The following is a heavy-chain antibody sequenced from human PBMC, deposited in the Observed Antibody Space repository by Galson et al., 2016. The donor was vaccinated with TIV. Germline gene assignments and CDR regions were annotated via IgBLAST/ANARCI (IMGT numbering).Heavy chain of an antibody. CDR3: ATVAWFPGLSLDN. CDR1: GYTLTELS. Sequence: SVKVSCKVSGYTLTELSIYWVRQAPGKGLEWMGGFDPEDGETIYAQKFQGRVTMTEDTSTATAYMELSSLRSQDTAVYYCATVAWFPGLSLDNWGQGTLVTVSS. J-gene: IGHJ4*02. V-gene: IGHV1-24*01. D-gene: IGHD2/OR15-2a*01. CDR2: FDPEDGET.